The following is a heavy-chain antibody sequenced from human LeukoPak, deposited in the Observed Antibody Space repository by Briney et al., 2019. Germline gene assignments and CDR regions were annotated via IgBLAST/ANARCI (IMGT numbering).Heavy chain of an antibody. CDR1: GFTFSSYA. V-gene: IGHV3-23*01. Sequence: GGSLRLSCAASGFTFSSYAMSWVRQAPGKGLEWVSAIRGSGGSTFYAGCVKGRLTISRDNSKNTLYQQMNSLRAEDTAVYYCARYYDYVWGSPSDYGMDVWGQGTTVTVSS. CDR3: ARYYDYVWGSPSDYGMDV. J-gene: IGHJ6*02. D-gene: IGHD3-16*01. CDR2: IRGSGGST.